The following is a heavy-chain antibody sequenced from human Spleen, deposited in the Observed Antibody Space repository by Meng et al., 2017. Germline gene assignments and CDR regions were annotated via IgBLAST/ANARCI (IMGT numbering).Heavy chain of an antibody. CDR3: ARDYGDYASVNFDY. CDR1: GFTFSTYG. Sequence: GGSLRLSCAASGFTFSTYGIHWVRQAPGKGLEWVALIWYDGSNKYYADSVKGRFTISRDNSKNTLYLQMNNLRAEDTAVYYCARDYGDYASVNFDYWGQGTLVTVSS. D-gene: IGHD4-17*01. V-gene: IGHV3-33*01. J-gene: IGHJ4*02. CDR2: IWYDGSNK.